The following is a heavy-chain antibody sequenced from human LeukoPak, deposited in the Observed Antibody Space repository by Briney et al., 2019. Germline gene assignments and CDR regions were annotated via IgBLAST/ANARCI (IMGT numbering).Heavy chain of an antibody. D-gene: IGHD1-14*01. V-gene: IGHV3-21*01. Sequence: ETLSLTCTVAGGSISSYYWSWVRQAPGKGLEWVSSISSSSSYIYYADSVKGRFTISRDNAKNSLYLQMNSLRAEDTAVYYCARDPEAFDIWGQGTMVTVSS. CDR3: ARDPEAFDI. CDR2: ISSSSSYI. CDR1: GGSISSYY. J-gene: IGHJ3*02.